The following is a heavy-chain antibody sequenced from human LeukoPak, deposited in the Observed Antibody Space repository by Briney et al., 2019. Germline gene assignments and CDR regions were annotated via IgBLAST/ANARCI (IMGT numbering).Heavy chain of an antibody. J-gene: IGHJ4*02. Sequence: GESLKISCKGSGYSFTSYWIGWVRQMPGKGLEWMGIIYPGDSDTRYSPSFQGQVTISADKSISTAYLQWSSLKASDTAMYYCARLGDDYYDSSGPPDYWGQGTLVTVSS. CDR1: GYSFTSYW. CDR2: IYPGDSDT. D-gene: IGHD3-22*01. CDR3: ARLGDDYYDSSGPPDY. V-gene: IGHV5-51*01.